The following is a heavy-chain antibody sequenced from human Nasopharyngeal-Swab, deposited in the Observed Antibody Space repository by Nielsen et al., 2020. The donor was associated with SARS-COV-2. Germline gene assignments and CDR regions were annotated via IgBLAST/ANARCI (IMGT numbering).Heavy chain of an antibody. D-gene: IGHD1/OR15-1a*01. CDR2: FDPEDGET. V-gene: IGHV1-24*01. Sequence: ASVKVSCKVSGYTLTELSMHWVRQAPGKGLEWMGGFDPEDGETIYAQKFQGRVTMTEDTSTDTAYMELSSLRSEDTAVYYCATWFRFLGYNWSKYSDYWGQGTLVTVSS. J-gene: IGHJ4*02. CDR3: ATWFRFLGYNWSKYSDY. CDR1: GYTLTELS.